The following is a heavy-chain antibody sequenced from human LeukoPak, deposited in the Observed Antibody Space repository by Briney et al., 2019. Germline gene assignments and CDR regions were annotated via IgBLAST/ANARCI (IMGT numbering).Heavy chain of an antibody. V-gene: IGHV3-48*03. CDR2: ISSSGSTI. D-gene: IGHD5-18*01. CDR3: ARARYSYGYWAYFDY. Sequence: PGGSLRLSCAASGFTFSSYEMNWVRQAPGKGLEWVSYISSSGSTIYYADSVKGRFTISRDNAKNSLYLQMNSLRAEDTAVYYCARARYSYGYWAYFDYWGQGTLVTVSS. J-gene: IGHJ4*02. CDR1: GFTFSSYE.